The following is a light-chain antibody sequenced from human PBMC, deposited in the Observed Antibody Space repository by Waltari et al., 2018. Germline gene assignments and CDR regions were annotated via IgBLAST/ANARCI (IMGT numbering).Light chain of an antibody. J-gene: IGKJ3*01. CDR3: MQALQTPPFT. Sequence: DIVMTQSPLSLPVTPGEPASISCRSSQRLLHSNGYNYLDWYLQKPGQSPQLLIYWGSNRASGVPDRFSGSGSGTDVTLKISRVEAEDVGVYYCMQALQTPPFTFGPGTKVDIK. V-gene: IGKV2-28*01. CDR2: WGS. CDR1: QRLLHSNGYNY.